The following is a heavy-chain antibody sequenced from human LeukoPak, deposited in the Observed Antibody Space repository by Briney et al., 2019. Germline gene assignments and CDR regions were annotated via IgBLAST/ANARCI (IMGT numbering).Heavy chain of an antibody. J-gene: IGHJ4*02. V-gene: IGHV3-48*01. CDR1: AFTFSSQS. D-gene: IGHD1-26*01. CDR2: ISSGSSTI. CDR3: AKDGSYYRGDY. Sequence: GGSLRLSCVASAFTFSSQSMNWVRQAPGKGLEWVSYISSGSSTIYYADSVKGRFTISRDNAKNSLYLQMNSLRAEDTAVYYCAKDGSYYRGDYWGQGTLVTVSS.